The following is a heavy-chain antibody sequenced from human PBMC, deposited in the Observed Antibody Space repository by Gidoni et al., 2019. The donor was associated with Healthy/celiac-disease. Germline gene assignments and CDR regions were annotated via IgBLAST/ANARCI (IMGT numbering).Heavy chain of an antibody. D-gene: IGHD1-7*01. Sequence: EVQLVESGGGLVQPGRSLRLSCAASGFTFDDYAMHWVRQAPGKGLEWVSGISWNSGSIGYADSVKGRFTISRDNAKNSLYLQMNSLRAEDTALYYCAKDLGAWLELRVEDAFDIWGQGTMVTVSS. CDR3: AKDLGAWLELRVEDAFDI. CDR1: GFTFDDYA. V-gene: IGHV3-9*01. CDR2: ISWNSGSI. J-gene: IGHJ3*02.